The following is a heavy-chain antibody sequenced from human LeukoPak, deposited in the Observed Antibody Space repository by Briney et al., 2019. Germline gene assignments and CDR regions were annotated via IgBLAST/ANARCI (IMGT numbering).Heavy chain of an antibody. Sequence: SGGSLRLSCTASGFIFNDYYMSWIRQAPGKGLEWVSGISNSGGSTYYADSVKGQFTISRDNSKNTLYLQMNSLRAEDTAVYYCAKDRGQYYDSSGYYPYYLDYWGQGTLVTVSS. V-gene: IGHV3-23*01. D-gene: IGHD3-22*01. J-gene: IGHJ4*02. CDR2: ISNSGGST. CDR3: AKDRGQYYDSSGYYPYYLDY. CDR1: GFIFNDYY.